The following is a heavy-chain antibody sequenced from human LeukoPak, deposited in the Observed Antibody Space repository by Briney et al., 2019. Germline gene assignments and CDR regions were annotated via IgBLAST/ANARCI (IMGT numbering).Heavy chain of an antibody. J-gene: IGHJ3*02. CDR3: ARDLVTVTKGFDI. CDR2: ISHIGRT. V-gene: IGHV4-59*11. D-gene: IGHD4-17*01. Sequence: PSETLSLTCAVSGDSFSSHYWTWIRQSPGTGLEWIGYISHIGRTNYNPSPKSRVTISIDTSKNQFSLKLRSVTAADTAVYYCARDLVTVTKGFDIWGQGTVVSASS. CDR1: GDSFSSHY.